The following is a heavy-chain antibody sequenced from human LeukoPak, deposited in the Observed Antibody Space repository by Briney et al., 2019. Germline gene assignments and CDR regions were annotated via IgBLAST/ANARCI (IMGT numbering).Heavy chain of an antibody. Sequence: ASVKVSCKASGNTFTDYYMHWVRQAPGQGLEWMGWINPNSGDTNYAQKFQGRVTMTRDTSITTAFMELGRLRSDDTAVYYCARDRGRGWDFFDYWGQGTLVTVSS. CDR2: INPNSGDT. CDR3: ARDRGRGWDFFDY. CDR1: GNTFTDYY. D-gene: IGHD6-19*01. V-gene: IGHV1-2*02. J-gene: IGHJ4*02.